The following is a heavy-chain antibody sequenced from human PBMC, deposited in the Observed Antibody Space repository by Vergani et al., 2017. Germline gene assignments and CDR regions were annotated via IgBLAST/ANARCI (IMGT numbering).Heavy chain of an antibody. Sequence: QVQLQESGPGLVRPSQTLSLTCTVSGASISSGSYYWSWFRQPAGKRLEWIGEIFSSGTTNYNPSFKNRVTMSVDTSKNQFSLKLNSVTAADTAVYYCARGSRAEGGSGPDKWGQGTLVTVSS. CDR3: ARGSRAEGGSGPDK. J-gene: IGHJ4*02. D-gene: IGHD6-13*01. CDR2: IFSSGTT. CDR1: GASISSGSYY. V-gene: IGHV4-61*02.